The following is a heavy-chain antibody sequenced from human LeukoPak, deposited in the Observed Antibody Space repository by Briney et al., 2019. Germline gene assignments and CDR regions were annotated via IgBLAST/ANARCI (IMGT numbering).Heavy chain of an antibody. CDR2: IIPIFGTA. V-gene: IGHV1-69*06. J-gene: IGHJ6*04. Sequence: SVTFSCKASGGTFSSYAISWVRQAPGQGLEWMGGIIPIFGTANSAQKCQGRVTITADKSPSTAYLELITPRSEDTDVYSCAREEGGMDDWGKGTTVPVSS. CDR1: GGTFSSYA. CDR3: AREEGGMDD.